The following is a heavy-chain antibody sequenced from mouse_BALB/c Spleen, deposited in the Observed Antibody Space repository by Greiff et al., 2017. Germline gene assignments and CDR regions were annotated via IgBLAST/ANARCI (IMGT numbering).Heavy chain of an antibody. Sequence: VQLQESGPGLVAPSQCLSITCTVSGFSLTGYGVNWVRQPPGKGLEWLGMIWGDGSTDYNSALNSRLSISKDNSKSQVFLKMNSLQTDDTARYYCARGAYGNYVPYWGQGTLVTVSA. CDR2: IWGDGST. CDR3: ARGAYGNYVPY. D-gene: IGHD2-10*02. V-gene: IGHV2-6-7*01. CDR1: GFSLTGYG. J-gene: IGHJ3*01.